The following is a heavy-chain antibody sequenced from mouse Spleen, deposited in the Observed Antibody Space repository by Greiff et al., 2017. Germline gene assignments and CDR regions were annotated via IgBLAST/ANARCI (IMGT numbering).Heavy chain of an antibody. V-gene: IGHV1-18*01. D-gene: IGHD2-14*01. Sequence: EVKLQESGPELVKPGASVKIPCKASGYTFTDYNMDWVKQSHGKSLEWIGDINPNNGGTIYNQKFKGKATLTVDKSSSTAYMELRSLTSEDTAVYYCARGYDPSYWYFDVWGAGTTVTVSS. CDR3: ARGYDPSYWYFDV. J-gene: IGHJ1*01. CDR2: INPNNGGT. CDR1: GYTFTDYN.